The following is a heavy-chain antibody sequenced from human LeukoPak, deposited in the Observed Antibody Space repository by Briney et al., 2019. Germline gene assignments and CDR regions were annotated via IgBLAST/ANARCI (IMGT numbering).Heavy chain of an antibody. CDR1: GYTFTSYD. CDR3: AREFLGYYYMDV. V-gene: IGHV1-8*03. CDR2: MNPNSGNT. Sequence: ASVRVSCKASGYTFTSYDINWVRQATAQGLEWMGWMNPNSGNTGYAQKFQGRVTITRNTSISTAYMELSSLRSEDTAVYYCAREFLGYYYMDVWGKGTTVTVSS. J-gene: IGHJ6*03. D-gene: IGHD3-3*01.